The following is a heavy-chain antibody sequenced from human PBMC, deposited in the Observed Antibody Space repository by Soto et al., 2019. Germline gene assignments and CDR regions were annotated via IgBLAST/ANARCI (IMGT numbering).Heavy chain of an antibody. V-gene: IGHV3-30*18. D-gene: IGHD3-10*01. Sequence: QVQLVESGGGVVQPGRSLRLSCAASGFTFSSYGMHWVRQAPGKGPEWVAVISYDGSNKYYADSVKGRFTISRDNSKNTLYLQMNSLRAGDTAVYYCAKSPGGSGSLHDYWGQGTLVTVSS. J-gene: IGHJ4*02. CDR1: GFTFSSYG. CDR3: AKSPGGSGSLHDY. CDR2: ISYDGSNK.